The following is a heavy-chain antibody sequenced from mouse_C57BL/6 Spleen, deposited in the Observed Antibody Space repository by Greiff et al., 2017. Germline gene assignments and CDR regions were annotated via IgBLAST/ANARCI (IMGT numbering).Heavy chain of an antibody. V-gene: IGHV2-2*01. J-gene: IGHJ4*01. CDR2: IWSGGST. D-gene: IGHD2-4*01. CDR3: ARNYHDYDVDAMDY. Sequence: VQLQESGPGLVQPSQSLSITCTVSGFSLTSYGVHWVRQSPGKGLEWLGVIWSGGSTDYNAAFISRLSISKDNSKSQVFFKMNSLQADDTAIYYCARNYHDYDVDAMDYWGQGTSVTVSS. CDR1: GFSLTSYG.